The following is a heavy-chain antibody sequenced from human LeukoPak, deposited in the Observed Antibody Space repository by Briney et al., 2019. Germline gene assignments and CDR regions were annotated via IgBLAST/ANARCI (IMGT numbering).Heavy chain of an antibody. CDR1: GYTFTSYG. J-gene: IGHJ4*02. CDR3: ARDKADTNDY. CDR2: INPNSGGT. V-gene: IGHV1-2*02. Sequence: GASVKVTCKASGYTFTSYGISWVRQAPGQGLEWMGWINPNSGGTNYAQKFQGRVTMTRDTSISTAYMELSRLRSDDTAVYYCARDKADTNDYWGQGTLVTVSS.